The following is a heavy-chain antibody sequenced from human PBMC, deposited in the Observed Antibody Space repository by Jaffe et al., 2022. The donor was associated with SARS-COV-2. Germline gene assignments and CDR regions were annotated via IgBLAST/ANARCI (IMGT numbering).Heavy chain of an antibody. J-gene: IGHJ5*02. Sequence: QVQLMQSGAEVKKPGASVKVSCKTSGYTFTGPYVHWVRQAPGQGLEWMGRINPQDGGTKYAQNFQGRVTMTRDTSIGTAYMELNRLEFDDTAVYYCARAYSSGWYGSFDHWGQGTLVTVSS. V-gene: IGHV1-2*06. D-gene: IGHD6-19*01. CDR1: GYTFTGPY. CDR2: INPQDGGT. CDR3: ARAYSSGWYGSFDH.